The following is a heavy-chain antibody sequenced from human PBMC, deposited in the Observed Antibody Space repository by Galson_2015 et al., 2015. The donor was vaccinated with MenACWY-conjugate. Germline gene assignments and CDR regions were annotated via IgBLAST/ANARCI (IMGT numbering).Heavy chain of an antibody. V-gene: IGHV3-74*01. CDR1: GFTFSSYA. CDR2: INGDGSVT. J-gene: IGHJ5*02. D-gene: IGHD2-21*02. Sequence: SLRLSCAASGFTFSSYAMSWVRQAPGKGLVWVSRINGDGSVTSYADSVKGRFTISRDNAKNTLYLQMNSLRAEDTAVYYCTRVAYCGGDCLTWGQGTLDTVSS. CDR3: TRVAYCGGDCLT.